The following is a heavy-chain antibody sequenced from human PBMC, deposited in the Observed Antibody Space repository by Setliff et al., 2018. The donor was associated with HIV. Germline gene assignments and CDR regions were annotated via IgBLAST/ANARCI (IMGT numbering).Heavy chain of an antibody. CDR3: AKAGDNADGLDY. D-gene: IGHD3-16*01. CDR1: GYTFNIYA. J-gene: IGHJ4*02. CDR2: INTKTAYP. V-gene: IGHV7-4-1*02. Sequence: ASVKVSCKASGYTFNIYAINWVRQAPGQGLEWMGWINTKTAYPMYARDFTGHFVFSLDTSLTTAFLQINSLKAGDTAMYYCAKAGDNADGLDYWGQGTMVTVS.